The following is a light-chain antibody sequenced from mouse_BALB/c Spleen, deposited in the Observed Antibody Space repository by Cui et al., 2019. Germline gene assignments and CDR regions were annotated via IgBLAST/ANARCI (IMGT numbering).Light chain of an antibody. J-gene: IGKJ1*01. CDR1: SSVSY. CDR2: STS. V-gene: IGKV4-80*01. CDR3: HQWSSYPWT. Sequence: QLVLTQSPAIMSESLGAAITRTCSASSSVSYMHGYQQKSGTSPKHLIYSTSKLASGVPSRFSGSESGTFYSLTISSVEAEDAADYYCHQWSSYPWTFGGGTKLEIK.